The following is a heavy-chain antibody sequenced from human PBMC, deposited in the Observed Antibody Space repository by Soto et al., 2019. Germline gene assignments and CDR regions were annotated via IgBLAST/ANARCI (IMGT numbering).Heavy chain of an antibody. D-gene: IGHD3-22*01. CDR1: GFSLSTSGVG. J-gene: IGHJ5*02. Sequence: SGPTLVNPTQTLTLTCTFSGFSLSTSGVGVGWIRQPPGKALEWLALIYWDDDKRYSPSLKSRLTITKDTSKNQVVLTMTNMDPVDTATYYFAHSFILFYYDSSGSNWFDPWGQGTLVTVSS. CDR2: IYWDDDK. V-gene: IGHV2-5*02. CDR3: AHSFILFYYDSSGSNWFDP.